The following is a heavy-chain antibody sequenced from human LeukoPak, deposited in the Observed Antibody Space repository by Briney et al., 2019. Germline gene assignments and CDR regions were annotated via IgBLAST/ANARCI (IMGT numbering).Heavy chain of an antibody. V-gene: IGHV3-53*01. CDR1: GFTVSSNY. J-gene: IGHJ5*02. CDR2: IYSGGST. Sequence: QSGGSLRLSCAASGFTVSSNYMSWVRQAPGKGLEWVSVIYSGGSTYYGDSVKGRFTISRDNSKDTLYLQMNSLRAEDTALYYCAKDLSGNVVVVAAGPWGQGTLVTVSS. CDR3: AKDLSGNVVVVAAGP. D-gene: IGHD2-15*01.